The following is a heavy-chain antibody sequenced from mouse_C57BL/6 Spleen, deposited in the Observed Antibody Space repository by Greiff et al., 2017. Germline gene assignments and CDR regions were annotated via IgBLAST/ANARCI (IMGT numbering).Heavy chain of an antibody. V-gene: IGHV14-4*01. CDR1: GFNIKDDY. D-gene: IGHD3-2*01. J-gene: IGHJ4*01. CDR2: IDPENGDT. CDR3: TTRQLYAMDY. Sequence: EVHLVESGAELVRPGASVKLSCTASGFNIKDDYMHWVKQRPEQGLEWIGWIDPENGDTEYASKFQGKATITADTSSNTAYLQLSSLTSEDTAVYYCTTRQLYAMDYCGQGTSVTVSS.